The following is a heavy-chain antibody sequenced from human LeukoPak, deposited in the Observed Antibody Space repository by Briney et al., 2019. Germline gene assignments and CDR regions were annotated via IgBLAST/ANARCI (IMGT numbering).Heavy chain of an antibody. Sequence: GSLRLSCAASGFTFSSYAMSWVRQAPGRGLEWIGYIYYSGTTNYSPSLKSRVTISVDTSKNQFSLKLSSVTAADTAVYYCARVMGSGWTGFDYWGQGTLVTVSS. CDR2: IYYSGTT. V-gene: IGHV4-59*01. D-gene: IGHD6-19*01. J-gene: IGHJ4*02. CDR3: ARVMGSGWTGFDY. CDR1: GFTFSSYA.